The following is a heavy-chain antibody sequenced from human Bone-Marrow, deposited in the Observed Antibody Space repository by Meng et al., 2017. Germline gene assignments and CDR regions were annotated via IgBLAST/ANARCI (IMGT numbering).Heavy chain of an antibody. CDR2: IYYSGST. J-gene: IGHJ5*02. CDR3: ATSNALPALNWFDP. D-gene: IGHD1-1*01. CDR1: CGAISSRSYY. V-gene: IGHV4-39*07. Sequence: LQLQEQGPGLVQPSKTLSLICSVSCGAISSRSYYWGWIRQPPGKGLEWIGTIYYSGSTYYNPSLNSRVTISVDTSKNQFSLKLNSVTAADTALYYCATSNALPALNWFDPWGRGTLVTVSS.